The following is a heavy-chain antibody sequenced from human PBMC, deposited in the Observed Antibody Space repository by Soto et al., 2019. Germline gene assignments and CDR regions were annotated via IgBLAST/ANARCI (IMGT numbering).Heavy chain of an antibody. D-gene: IGHD5-12*01. CDR3: ARGGSDAFDI. CDR2: IYHSGST. Sequence: SETLSLTCTVSGGSIRGYYWSWIRQTPGKGLEWIGEIYHSGSTNYNPSLKSRVTISVDKSKNQFSLKLSSVTAADTAVYYCARGGSDAFDIWGQGTMVTVSS. V-gene: IGHV4-59*12. CDR1: GGSIRGYY. J-gene: IGHJ3*02.